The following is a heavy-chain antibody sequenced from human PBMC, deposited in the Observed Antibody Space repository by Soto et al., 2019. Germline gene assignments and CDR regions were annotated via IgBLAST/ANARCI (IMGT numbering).Heavy chain of an antibody. D-gene: IGHD6-6*01. CDR1: GGTFSSYA. CDR2: IIPIFGTA. Sequence: QVQLVQSGAEVKKPGSSVKVSCKASGGTFSSYAISWVRQAPGQGLEWMGGIIPIFGTANYAQKFQGRVTITEDESTITAYMELSSLRSEDTSVYYCARAHIAARTKRTYYYYGMDDWGQGTTVTVSS. J-gene: IGHJ6*02. CDR3: ARAHIAARTKRTYYYYGMDD. V-gene: IGHV1-69*12.